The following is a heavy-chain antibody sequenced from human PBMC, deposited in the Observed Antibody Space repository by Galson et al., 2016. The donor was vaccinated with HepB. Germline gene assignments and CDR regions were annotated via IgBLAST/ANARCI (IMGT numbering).Heavy chain of an antibody. V-gene: IGHV3-23*01. J-gene: IGHJ4*02. Sequence: SLRLSCAASGFTFSSYAMNWVRQAPGKGLEWVSTISGSEPTSYADSMKGRVTISRDNSKNTLFLQMNSLRVEDMAVYYCAKGSDYYGWGSYPYYFDYWGQGTLVTVSS. CDR3: AKGSDYYGWGSYPYYFDY. CDR2: ISGSEPT. CDR1: GFTFSSYA. D-gene: IGHD3-10*01.